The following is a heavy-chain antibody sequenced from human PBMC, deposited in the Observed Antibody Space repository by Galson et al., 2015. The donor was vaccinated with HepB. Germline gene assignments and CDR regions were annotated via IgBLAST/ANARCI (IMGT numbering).Heavy chain of an antibody. D-gene: IGHD3-22*01. V-gene: IGHV3-7*03. Sequence: SLRLSCAASGFTFSSYWMSWVRQAPGKGLEWVANIKRDGSEKFSVDSVKGRFTISRDNAKNLLYLQMNSPRAEDTAVYYCAREVDYYDGSGYYDYWGQGTLVTVSS. CDR3: AREVDYYDGSGYYDY. J-gene: IGHJ4*02. CDR2: IKRDGSEK. CDR1: GFTFSSYW.